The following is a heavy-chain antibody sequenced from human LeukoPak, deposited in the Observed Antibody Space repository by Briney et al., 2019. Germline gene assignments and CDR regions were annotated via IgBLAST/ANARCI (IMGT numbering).Heavy chain of an antibody. V-gene: IGHV3-21*01. CDR1: GFTFSSYS. D-gene: IGHD6-13*01. CDR2: ISSSSSYI. Sequence: PGWSLRLSCAASGFTFSSYSMNWVRQAPGKGLEWVSSISSSSSYIYYADSVKGRFTISRDNAKNSLYLQMNSLRAEDTAVYYCARDPYSSSWYGSLYGMDVWGQGTTVTVSS. J-gene: IGHJ6*02. CDR3: ARDPYSSSWYGSLYGMDV.